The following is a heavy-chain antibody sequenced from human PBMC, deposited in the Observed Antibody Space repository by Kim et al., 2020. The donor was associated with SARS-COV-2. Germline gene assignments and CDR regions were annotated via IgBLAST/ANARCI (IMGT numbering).Heavy chain of an antibody. J-gene: IGHJ6*02. CDR3: AKDALLWFGELLYYYYYYGMDV. Sequence: GGSLRLSCAASGFTFSSYGMHWVRQAPGKGLEWVAVISYDGSNKYYADSVKGQFTISRDNSKNTLYLQMNSLRAEDTAVYYCAKDALLWFGELLYYYYYYGMDVWGQGTTVTVSS. CDR2: ISYDGSNK. D-gene: IGHD3-10*01. V-gene: IGHV3-30*18. CDR1: GFTFSSYG.